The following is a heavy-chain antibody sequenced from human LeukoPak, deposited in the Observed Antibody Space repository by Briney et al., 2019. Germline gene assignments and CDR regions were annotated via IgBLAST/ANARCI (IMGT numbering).Heavy chain of an antibody. V-gene: IGHV3-33*01. D-gene: IGHD3-10*01. J-gene: IGHJ5*02. CDR3: AREDTPAYYGSGSYLDNWFDP. CDR1: GFTFRSYG. Sequence: GGSLRLSCAASGFTFRSYGMHWVCQAPGKGLEWAAVIWYNGSNEYYADSVKGRFTISRDNSKNTLYLQMNSLRAEDTAVYYCAREDTPAYYGSGSYLDNWFDPWGQGTLVTVSS. CDR2: IWYNGSNE.